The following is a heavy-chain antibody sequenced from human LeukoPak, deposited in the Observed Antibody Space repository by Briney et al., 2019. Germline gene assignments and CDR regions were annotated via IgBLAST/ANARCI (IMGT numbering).Heavy chain of an antibody. J-gene: IGHJ4*02. CDR3: ARAGNQLDSSGFDY. CDR2: IIPIFGTA. D-gene: IGHD3-22*01. CDR1: GGTFSSYA. Sequence: SVKVSCKASGGTFSSYAISWVRQAPGQGLEWMGGIIPIFGTASYAQKFQGRVTITADESTSTAYMELSSLRSEDTAVYYCARAGNQLDSSGFDYWGQGTLVTVSS. V-gene: IGHV1-69*01.